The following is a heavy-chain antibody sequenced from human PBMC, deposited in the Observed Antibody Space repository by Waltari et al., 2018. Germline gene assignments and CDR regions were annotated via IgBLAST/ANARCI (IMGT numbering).Heavy chain of an antibody. CDR2: INISGST. Sequence: QVHLQESGPGLVRPSQTLSLTCNVSGASISSGTSYWNWIRQPAGKGPEWIGRINISGSTNYSPSLKSRVTISVDTSNNQFSLKLTSVTAADTAVYYCARGIAKGGYGAVDYWGQGRLVTVSS. CDR1: GASISSGTSY. J-gene: IGHJ4*02. D-gene: IGHD5-18*01. CDR3: ARGIAKGGYGAVDY. V-gene: IGHV4-61*02.